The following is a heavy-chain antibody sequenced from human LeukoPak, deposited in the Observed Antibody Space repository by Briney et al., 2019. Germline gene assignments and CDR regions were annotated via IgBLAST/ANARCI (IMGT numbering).Heavy chain of an antibody. Sequence: PSETLSLTRAVYGGSFSGYYWNWIRQPPGKGLEWIGEINHRGSTNYNPSLKSRVTISVDTSKNQLSLKLRSVTAADTAVYYCARGRVGTMVRGISYYYAMDLWGQGTTVTVSS. J-gene: IGHJ6*02. V-gene: IGHV4-34*01. CDR3: ARGRVGTMVRGISYYYAMDL. CDR1: GGSFSGYY. D-gene: IGHD3-10*01. CDR2: INHRGST.